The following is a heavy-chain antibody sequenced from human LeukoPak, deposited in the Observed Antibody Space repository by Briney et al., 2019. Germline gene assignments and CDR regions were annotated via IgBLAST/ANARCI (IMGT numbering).Heavy chain of an antibody. D-gene: IGHD2-2*01. CDR1: GGSISSYY. V-gene: IGHV4-59*01. Sequence: SETLSLTCTVSGGSISSYYWSWIRQPPGKGLEWIGYIYYSGSTNYNPSLKSRVTISVDTFKNQFSLKLSSVTAADTAVYYCARDSGGVVPAWDYMDVWGKGTTVTVSS. CDR3: ARDSGGVVPAWDYMDV. J-gene: IGHJ6*03. CDR2: IYYSGST.